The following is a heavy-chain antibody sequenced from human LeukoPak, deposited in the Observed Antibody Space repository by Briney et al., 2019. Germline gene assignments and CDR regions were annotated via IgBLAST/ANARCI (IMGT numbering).Heavy chain of an antibody. J-gene: IGHJ6*02. D-gene: IGHD4-23*01. V-gene: IGHV3-23*01. CDR2: TSCSGGTT. CDR1: GFIFSTYA. CDR3: SRGHGYGGVEGYYYYHGMDV. Sequence: GGSLRLSCAASGFIFSTYAMSWVRLAPGKGLEWVSGTSCSGGTTNSADSVKGRFTISRDNSKKTLYLQMDSLRAEDTAVYYCSRGHGYGGVEGYYYYHGMDVWGQGTTVTVSS.